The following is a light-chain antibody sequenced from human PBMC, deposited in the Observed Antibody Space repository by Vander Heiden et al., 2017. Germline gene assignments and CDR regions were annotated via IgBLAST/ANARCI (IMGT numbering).Light chain of an antibody. J-gene: IGLJ2*01. Sequence: NFLLTQPHSVSESTGKTVTISCTRSSGSIARNYVQWCHQRPRSSPTTVIYEDNQRPSGVPDRFSGSIDSSSNSASLTISGQKTEDEADYYWQSYDSSNQVFGGGTKLTVL. CDR2: EDN. CDR3: QSYDSSNQV. V-gene: IGLV6-57*01. CDR1: SGSIARNY.